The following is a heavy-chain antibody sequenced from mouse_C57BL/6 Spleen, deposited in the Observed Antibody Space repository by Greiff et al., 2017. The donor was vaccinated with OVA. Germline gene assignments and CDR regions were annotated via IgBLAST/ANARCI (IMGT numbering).Heavy chain of an antibody. Sequence: VHRVESGPAPLSPSPSLSITCTVSGFSLTSYAICWVRQPPGKGLEWLGVIWTGGGTNYTSALKSRLSISKDNSKSQVFLKMNSLQTDDTARDYCARRDYGSSYGYFDVWGTGTTVTVSS. CDR3: ARRDYGSSYGYFDV. D-gene: IGHD1-1*01. CDR2: IWTGGGT. J-gene: IGHJ1*03. V-gene: IGHV2-9-1*01. CDR1: GFSLTSYA.